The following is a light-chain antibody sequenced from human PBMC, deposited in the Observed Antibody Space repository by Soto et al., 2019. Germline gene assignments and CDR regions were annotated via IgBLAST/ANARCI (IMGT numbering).Light chain of an antibody. J-gene: IGKJ1*01. CDR1: QSVSSSY. CDR2: RAS. Sequence: EIVLTQSPGTLSLSPGERATLSCRASQSVSSSYLAWYQQKPGQAPRLLIYRASTRATGVPARFSGSGSGTEFTLTISSLQSEDFAIYYCQQYQNLWTFGQGTKV. V-gene: IGKV3D-7*01. CDR3: QQYQNLWT.